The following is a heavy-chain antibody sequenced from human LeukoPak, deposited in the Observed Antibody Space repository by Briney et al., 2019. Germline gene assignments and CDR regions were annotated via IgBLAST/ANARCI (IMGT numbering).Heavy chain of an antibody. CDR1: GFTFSSYA. J-gene: IGHJ4*02. CDR2: ISGSGGST. CDR3: ARGLIQLWLLPGGFDY. V-gene: IGHV3-23*01. Sequence: GGSLRLSCAASGFTFSSYAMSWVRQAPGKGLEWVSAISGSGGSTYYADSVKGRFTISRDNSKNTLYLQMNSLRAEDTAVYYCARGLIQLWLLPGGFDYWGQGTLVTVSS. D-gene: IGHD5-18*01.